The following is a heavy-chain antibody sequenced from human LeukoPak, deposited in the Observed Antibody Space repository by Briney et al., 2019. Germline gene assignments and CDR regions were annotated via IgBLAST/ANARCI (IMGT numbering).Heavy chain of an antibody. J-gene: IGHJ3*01. D-gene: IGHD6-13*01. CDR3: ARVKYTSSWDVVAGNAFDF. Sequence: SETLSLTCTVSGGSISSGGYYWSWIRQPPGEGLEWIGYIYYSGSTNYNPSVKSRVTISVDTSKTQFSLKLNSVTAADTAVYYCARVKYTSSWDVVAGNAFDFWGQGTMVTVSS. CDR2: IYYSGST. V-gene: IGHV4-61*08. CDR1: GGSISSGGYY.